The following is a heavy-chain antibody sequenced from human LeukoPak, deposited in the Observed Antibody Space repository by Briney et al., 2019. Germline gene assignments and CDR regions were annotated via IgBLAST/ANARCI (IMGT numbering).Heavy chain of an antibody. CDR3: ARVGATSYY. J-gene: IGHJ4*02. CDR1: GFAFNTYS. Sequence: GGSLRLSCAASGFAFNTYSMNWVRQAPGKGLQWVSSITTSSTTKYYADSVKGRFTISRDNAKNSLYLQMDSLRDEDTAVYYCARVGATSYYWGQGSLVTVSS. V-gene: IGHV3-48*02. CDR2: ITTSSTTK. D-gene: IGHD1-26*01.